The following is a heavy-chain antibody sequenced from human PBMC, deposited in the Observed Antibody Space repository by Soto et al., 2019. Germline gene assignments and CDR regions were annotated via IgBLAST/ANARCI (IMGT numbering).Heavy chain of an antibody. V-gene: IGHV1-69*01. CDR2: IIPIFGTA. CDR3: ARRSGYCSSTSCLYAFDI. D-gene: IGHD2-2*01. Sequence: QVQLVQSGAEVKKPGSSVKVSCKASGGTFSSYAISWVRQAPGQGLEWMGGIIPIFGTANYAQKFQGRVTITADESTSTAYMGLSSLRSEDTAVYYCARRSGYCSSTSCLYAFDIWGQGTMVTVSS. CDR1: GGTFSSYA. J-gene: IGHJ3*02.